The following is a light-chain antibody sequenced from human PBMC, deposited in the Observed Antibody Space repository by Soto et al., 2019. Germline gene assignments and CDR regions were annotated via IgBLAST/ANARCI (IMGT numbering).Light chain of an antibody. CDR2: WAS. CDR1: QSLLFNSNNKNN. Sequence: DIVMTQSPDTLAVSLGERATINCKSSQSLLFNSNNKNNLAWYQQKPGQSPKLLIYWASTRESGVPDRFSGSGSGTDFTLTISSLQAEDVAVYYCQQYYTNPRTLGQGTKVDIK. CDR3: QQYYTNPRT. J-gene: IGKJ1*01. V-gene: IGKV4-1*01.